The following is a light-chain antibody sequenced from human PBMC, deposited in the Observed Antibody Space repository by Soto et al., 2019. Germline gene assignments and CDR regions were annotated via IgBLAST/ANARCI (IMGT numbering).Light chain of an antibody. CDR2: DNN. CDR3: GTWDSSLSAYV. Sequence: QSVLTQPPSVSAAPGQKGTISCSGSSSNIGNNYVSWYQQLPEKAPKLLSYDNNKRPSGIHYRFFDSKSGTAATLAISGLQTGDEADYYCGTWDSSLSAYVVGTGTKV. CDR1: SSNIGNNY. J-gene: IGLJ1*01. V-gene: IGLV1-51*01.